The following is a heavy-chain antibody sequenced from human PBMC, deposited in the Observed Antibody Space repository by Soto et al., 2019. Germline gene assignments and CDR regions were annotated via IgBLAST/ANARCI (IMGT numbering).Heavy chain of an antibody. J-gene: IGHJ2*01. Sequence: QVQLVESGGGVVQPGRSLRLSCAASGFTFSSYAMHWVRQAPGKGLEWVAVISYDGSNKYYADSVKGRFTISRDNSKNTLYLQMNSLRAEDTAVYYCARDRWVGSGWPLGYFDLWGRGTLVTVSS. CDR1: GFTFSSYA. V-gene: IGHV3-30-3*01. CDR2: ISYDGSNK. D-gene: IGHD6-25*01. CDR3: ARDRWVGSGWPLGYFDL.